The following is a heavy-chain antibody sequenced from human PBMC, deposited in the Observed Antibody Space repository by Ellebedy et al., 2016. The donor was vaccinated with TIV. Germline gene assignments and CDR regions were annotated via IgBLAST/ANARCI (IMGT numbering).Heavy chain of an antibody. CDR2: IYYSGST. J-gene: IGHJ5*02. V-gene: IGHV4-39*01. Sequence: MPSETLSLTCTVSGGSISSSSYYWGWIRQPPGKGLEWIGSIYYSGSTYYNPSLKSRVTISVDTSKNQFSLKLSSVTAADTAVYYCARLPTVLNWFDPWGQGTLVTVSS. D-gene: IGHD4-17*01. CDR3: ARLPTVLNWFDP. CDR1: GGSISSSSYY.